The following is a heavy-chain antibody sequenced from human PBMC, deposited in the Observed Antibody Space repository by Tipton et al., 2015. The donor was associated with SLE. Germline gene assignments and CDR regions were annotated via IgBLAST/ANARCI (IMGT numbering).Heavy chain of an antibody. Sequence: TLSLTCTVSGGSMSDYMTTYYWSWFRQPAGRGLEWIGRIFTRGTTNYIQSLRSRVTISIDTSRNQVSLKMTSVTAADTAVYYCARAKDWEDGFDIWGQGTQVTVSS. D-gene: IGHD3/OR15-3a*01. CDR2: IFTRGTT. CDR3: ARAKDWEDGFDI. CDR1: GGSMSDYMTTYY. V-gene: IGHV4-61*02. J-gene: IGHJ3*02.